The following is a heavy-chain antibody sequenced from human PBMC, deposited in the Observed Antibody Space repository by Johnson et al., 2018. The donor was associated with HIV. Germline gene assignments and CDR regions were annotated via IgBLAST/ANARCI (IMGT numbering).Heavy chain of an antibody. J-gene: IGHJ3*01. CDR2: INWNGGST. Sequence: VQLVESGGGLVQPGGSLRLSCAASGFTFSSYWMHWVRQAPGKGLEWVSGINWNGGSTGYADSVKGRFTISRDNAKNSLYLQMNSLRVEDTALYYCAREGPGYSSGWYAFDLWGQGTMVTVSS. CDR3: AREGPGYSSGWYAFDL. D-gene: IGHD6-19*01. V-gene: IGHV3-20*04. CDR1: GFTFSSYW.